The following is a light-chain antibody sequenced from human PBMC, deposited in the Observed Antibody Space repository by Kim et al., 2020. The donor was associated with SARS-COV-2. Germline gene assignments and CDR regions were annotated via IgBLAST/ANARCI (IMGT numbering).Light chain of an antibody. V-gene: IGKV3-11*01. Sequence: LSLSPGERATRSCRASQSTYLAWYQQKRGQAPRLLIYDASDRATGSPARFSGSGSGTDFTLTISSLEPEDFAVYYCQQRSNWLWTFGQGTKVDIK. CDR3: QQRSNWLWT. CDR2: DAS. CDR1: QSTY. J-gene: IGKJ1*01.